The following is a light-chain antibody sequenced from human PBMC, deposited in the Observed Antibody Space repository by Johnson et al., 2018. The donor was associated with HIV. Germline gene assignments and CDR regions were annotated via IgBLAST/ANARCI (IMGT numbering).Light chain of an antibody. CDR2: DSN. V-gene: IGLV1-51*01. Sequence: QLVLTQPPSVSAAPGQKVTISCSGSSSNIGNNYVSWYQQLPGTAPKLLIYDSNKRPSGIPDRFSGSKSGTSATMGITGLQTGDEADYYCGTWDSSLSADVFGTWTKVTVL. CDR3: GTWDSSLSADV. CDR1: SSNIGNNY. J-gene: IGLJ1*01.